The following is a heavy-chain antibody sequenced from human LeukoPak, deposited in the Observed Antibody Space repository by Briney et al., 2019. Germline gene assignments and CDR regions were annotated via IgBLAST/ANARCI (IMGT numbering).Heavy chain of an antibody. D-gene: IGHD4-17*01. CDR1: GYTFTSYD. Sequence: ASVKVSCKASGYTFTSYDINWVRQATGQGLELMGWMNPNSGNTGYAQKFQGRVTMIRNTSISTAYMELSSLRSEDTAVYYCARIREPYGDYDWFDPWGQGTLVTVSS. CDR2: MNPNSGNT. CDR3: ARIREPYGDYDWFDP. J-gene: IGHJ5*02. V-gene: IGHV1-8*01.